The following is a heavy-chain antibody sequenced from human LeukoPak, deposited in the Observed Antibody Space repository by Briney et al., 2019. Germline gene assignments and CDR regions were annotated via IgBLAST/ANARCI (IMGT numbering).Heavy chain of an antibody. J-gene: IGHJ4*02. CDR3: ASYGSGSYRGLDY. Sequence: SGGSLRLSCAASGLTDSSNYMSWVRQSPGKGLEWVSVIYSGGTTYYADSVKGRFTISRDNSNNTLYLQMNSLRAEDTAVYYCASYGSGSYRGLDYWGQGTLVTVSS. CDR1: GLTDSSNY. V-gene: IGHV3-53*01. D-gene: IGHD3-10*01. CDR2: IYSGGTT.